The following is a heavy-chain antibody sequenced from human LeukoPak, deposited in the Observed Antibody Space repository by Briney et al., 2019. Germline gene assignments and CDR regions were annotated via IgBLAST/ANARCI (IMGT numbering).Heavy chain of an antibody. CDR1: GFTFDDYA. J-gene: IGHJ1*01. V-gene: IGHV3-9*01. CDR2: ISWNSGSI. CDR3: AGAAITMMLEYFQH. Sequence: AGGSLRLSCAASGFTFDDYAMHWVRQAPGKGLEWVSGISWNSGSIGYADSVKGRFTISRDNAKNSLYLQMNSLRAEDTAVYYCAGAAITMMLEYFQHWGQGTLVTVSS. D-gene: IGHD3-22*01.